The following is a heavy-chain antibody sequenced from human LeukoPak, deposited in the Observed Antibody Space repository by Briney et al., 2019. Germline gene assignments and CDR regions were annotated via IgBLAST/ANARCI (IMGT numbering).Heavy chain of an antibody. CDR2: TYYRSKWYN. CDR3: ARIRLGYCSSTSCPGGSWFDP. D-gene: IGHD2-2*01. V-gene: IGHV6-1*01. CDR1: GDSVSSNSAA. J-gene: IGHJ5*02. Sequence: SQTLSLTCAISGDSVSSNSAAWNWIRQSPSRGLKWLGRTYYRSKWYNDYAVSVKSRITINPDPSKKQFSLQLNSVTPEDTAVYYCARIRLGYCSSTSCPGGSWFDPWGQGTLITVSS.